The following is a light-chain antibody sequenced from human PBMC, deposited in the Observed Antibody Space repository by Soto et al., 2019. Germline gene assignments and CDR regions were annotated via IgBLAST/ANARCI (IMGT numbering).Light chain of an antibody. CDR1: QSVNIY. Sequence: EIVMPGSRATLSVSPGERATVSCRASQSVNIYLAWYQQKPAQAPRLLIFGASSRATGIPARFSGSGSGTEFNLTISSLQSEDFAVSYCLQAGDWLPLTSGLATKVDIK. CDR2: GAS. J-gene: IGKJ4*01. CDR3: LQAGDWLPLT. V-gene: IGKV3D-15*01.